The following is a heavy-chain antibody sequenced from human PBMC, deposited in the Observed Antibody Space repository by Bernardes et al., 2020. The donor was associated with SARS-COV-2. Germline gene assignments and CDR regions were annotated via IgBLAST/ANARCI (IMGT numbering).Heavy chain of an antibody. CDR2: ISYDGSNK. D-gene: IGHD3-9*01. CDR1: EFTFSNYG. V-gene: IGHV3-30*03. Sequence: GGSLRLSCAASEFTFSNYGMHWVRQAPGKGLEWVAVISYDGSNKHYADSVKGRFTISRDNSKNTLFLQMNSLRAEDTAVYYCARDTTYYDILTGYYPSYFDYWGQGTLVTVSS. J-gene: IGHJ4*02. CDR3: ARDTTYYDILTGYYPSYFDY.